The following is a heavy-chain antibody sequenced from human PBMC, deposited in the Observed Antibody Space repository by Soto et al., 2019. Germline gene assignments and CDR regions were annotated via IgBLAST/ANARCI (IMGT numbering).Heavy chain of an antibody. CDR3: TREDYYDSSGPDY. CDR1: GFTFGDYA. J-gene: IGHJ4*02. CDR2: IRSKAYGGTT. D-gene: IGHD3-22*01. Sequence: GESLKISCTASGFTFGDYAMSWVRQAPGKGLEWVGFIRSKAYGGTTEYAASVKGRFTISRDDSKSIAYLQMNSLKTEDTAVYYCTREDYYDSSGPDYWGQGTLVTVSS. V-gene: IGHV3-49*04.